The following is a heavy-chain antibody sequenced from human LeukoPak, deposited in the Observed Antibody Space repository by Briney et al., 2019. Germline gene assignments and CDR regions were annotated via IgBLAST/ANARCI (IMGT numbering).Heavy chain of an antibody. CDR1: GYTFTSYY. V-gene: IGHV1-46*01. CDR2: INPSGGST. CDR3: ARDERNCSGGSCYALHFDY. Sequence: GASVKVSCKASGYTFTSYYMHWVRQAPGQGPEWMGIINPSGGSTSYAQKFQGRVTMTRDTSTSTVYMELSSLRSEDTAVYYCARDERNCSGGSCYALHFDYWGQGTLVTVSS. D-gene: IGHD2-15*01. J-gene: IGHJ4*02.